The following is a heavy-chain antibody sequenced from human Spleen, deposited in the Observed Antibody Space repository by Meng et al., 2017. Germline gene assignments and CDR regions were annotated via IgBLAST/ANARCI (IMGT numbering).Heavy chain of an antibody. CDR1: GGTFSSYA. CDR2: IITIFGPA. Sequence: SVKVSCKASGGTFSSYAISWVRQAPGQGLEWMGGIITIFGPANYEQKFQDRVTITSDESTSTVYMELTRLTSEDTAVYFCARKAGNCISTTCYSLEYWGQGTLVTVSS. V-gene: IGHV1-69*13. CDR3: ARKAGNCISTTCYSLEY. J-gene: IGHJ4*02. D-gene: IGHD2-2*01.